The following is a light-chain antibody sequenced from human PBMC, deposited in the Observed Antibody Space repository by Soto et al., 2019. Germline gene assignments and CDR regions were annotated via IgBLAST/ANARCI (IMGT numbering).Light chain of an antibody. CDR3: QQYRSLPLT. V-gene: IGKV3-20*01. CDR1: QSVATN. J-gene: IGKJ4*01. CDR2: GAS. Sequence: ETVLTQSPGTLSLSPGERVTLSCSASQSVATNLAWYQQRPGQAPRLLIYGASKRAIGLPARFSGSGSGTDFALTISRLQPEDFAVYFCQQYRSLPLTFGGGTKVDIK.